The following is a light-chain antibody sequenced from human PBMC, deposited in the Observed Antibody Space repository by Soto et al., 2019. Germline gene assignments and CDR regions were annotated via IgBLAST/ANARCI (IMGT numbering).Light chain of an antibody. V-gene: IGKV3-15*01. J-gene: IGKJ3*01. CDR3: QQYNKWPPRFT. CDR1: QSISSD. CDR2: GAS. Sequence: EIVMTQSPAILSVSPGERATLSCRASQSISSDLAWYQQRPGRAPSLLIYGASTRATGIPARFSGSGSGTEFTLTISSPQSEDIAVYYCQQYNKWPPRFTFGPGTKVEIK.